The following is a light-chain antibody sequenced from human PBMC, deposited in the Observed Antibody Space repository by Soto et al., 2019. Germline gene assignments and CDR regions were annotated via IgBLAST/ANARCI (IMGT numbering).Light chain of an antibody. CDR1: SRDVGGSNY. CDR2: EVS. J-gene: IGLJ1*01. CDR3: SSYTSSNTLEV. Sequence: QSALIQPASVSGSPGQSITISCTGTSRDVGGSNYVSWYQHHPHRAPKLLIYEVSYRPSGVSSGFSGSKSGNTASLTISGLQAEDEADYYCSSYTSSNTLEVFGVGTKVTV. V-gene: IGLV2-14*01.